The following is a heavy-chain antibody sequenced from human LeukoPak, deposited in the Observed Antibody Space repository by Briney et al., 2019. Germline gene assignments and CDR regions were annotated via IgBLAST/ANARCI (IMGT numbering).Heavy chain of an antibody. D-gene: IGHD5-18*01. CDR3: ARDGYSYGSYYFDY. V-gene: IGHV1-2*02. CDR1: GYTFTGYY. J-gene: IGHJ4*02. Sequence: ASVTVSCKASGYTFTGYYMHWVRQAPGQGLEWMGWINPNSCATNYAQKFQGRVTMTRDTSISTAYMELSRLRSDDTAVYYCARDGYSYGSYYFDYWGQGTLATVSS. CDR2: INPNSCAT.